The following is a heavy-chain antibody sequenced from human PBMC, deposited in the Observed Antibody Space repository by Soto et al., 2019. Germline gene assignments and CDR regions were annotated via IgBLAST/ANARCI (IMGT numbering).Heavy chain of an antibody. J-gene: IGHJ6*02. Sequence: EVQLLESGGGLVQPGGSLRLSCAASGFTFSSYAMSWVRQAPGKGLEWVSAISGSGGSTYYADSVKGRFTISRDNSKNTLYLQMNRLRAEDTAVYYCAKGLAADGTSRFDYYYDMDVWGQGTTVTVSS. CDR2: ISGSGGST. V-gene: IGHV3-23*01. CDR3: AKGLAADGTSRFDYYYDMDV. D-gene: IGHD6-13*01. CDR1: GFTFSSYA.